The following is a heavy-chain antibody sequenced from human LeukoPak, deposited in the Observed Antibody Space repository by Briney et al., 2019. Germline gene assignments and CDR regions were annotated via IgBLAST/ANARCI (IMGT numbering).Heavy chain of an antibody. J-gene: IGHJ3*02. V-gene: IGHV1-69*13. CDR1: GGTFSSYA. Sequence: SVKVSCKASGGTFSSYAISWVRQAPGQGLEWMGGIIPIFGTANYAQKFQGRVTITADESTSTAYMELSSLRSEDTAVYYCADYSYSGCERGAFDIWGQGTMVTASS. D-gene: IGHD5-12*01. CDR2: IIPIFGTA. CDR3: ADYSYSGCERGAFDI.